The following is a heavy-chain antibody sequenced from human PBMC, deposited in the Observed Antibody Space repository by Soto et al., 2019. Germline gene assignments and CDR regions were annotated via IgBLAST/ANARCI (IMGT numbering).Heavy chain of an antibody. CDR2: FYYSGST. CDR3: ARGEARVVETGFDP. V-gene: IGHV4-39*01. D-gene: IGHD2-2*01. J-gene: IGHJ5*02. Sequence: SVTLSLTRPVSVGSISSSSYTGGSVRQPPGKGLEWIGSFYYSGSTYYNPSLKSPVTISVDTSKNQFSLKLSSVTAADTAVYYCARGEARVVETGFDPWGQGTLVTVSS. CDR1: VGSISSSSYT.